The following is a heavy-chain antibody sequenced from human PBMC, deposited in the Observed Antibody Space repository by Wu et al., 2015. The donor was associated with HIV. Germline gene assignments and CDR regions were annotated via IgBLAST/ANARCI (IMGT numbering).Heavy chain of an antibody. CDR1: RGTFNNFA. CDR3: ARGAYGSGSFYGRY. CDR2: IIPVFGTT. V-gene: IGHV1-69*05. J-gene: IGHJ4*02. D-gene: IGHD3-10*01. Sequence: QVRLVQSGAEVKKPGSSVKVSCKASRGTFNNFAYSWVRQAPGQGLEWMGGIIPVFGTTNYAQKFHGRVTITTDESSSTAYMELTNLTFNDTAVYYCARGAYGSGSFYGRYWGQGTLVTVAS.